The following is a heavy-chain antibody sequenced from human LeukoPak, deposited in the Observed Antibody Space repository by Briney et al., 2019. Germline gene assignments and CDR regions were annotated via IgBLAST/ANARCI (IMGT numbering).Heavy chain of an antibody. D-gene: IGHD3-9*01. CDR3: AREGYDILTGYSRTGRPIY. CDR2: IYYSGNT. J-gene: IGHJ4*02. Sequence: SETLSLTCTVSGGSISSSSYYWSWIRQPPGKGLEWIGYIYYSGNTYYNPSLKSRTTISVDTSKNQFSLKLSSVTAADTAVYYCAREGYDILTGYSRTGRPIYWGQGTLVTVSS. V-gene: IGHV4-30-4*01. CDR1: GGSISSSSYY.